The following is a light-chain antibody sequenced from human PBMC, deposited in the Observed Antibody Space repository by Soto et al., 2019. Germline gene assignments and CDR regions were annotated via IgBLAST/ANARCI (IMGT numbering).Light chain of an antibody. Sequence: EILRTQSPATLSVSPGERVILSCRASQSVGSTLVWYQQKPGQAPRLLIRGASTRATGVPARFSGSGSGTQFTLTISSLQSEDFAVYYCQQYSTSLTFGGGTTLEIK. J-gene: IGKJ4*02. V-gene: IGKV3-15*01. CDR2: GAS. CDR1: QSVGST. CDR3: QQYSTSLT.